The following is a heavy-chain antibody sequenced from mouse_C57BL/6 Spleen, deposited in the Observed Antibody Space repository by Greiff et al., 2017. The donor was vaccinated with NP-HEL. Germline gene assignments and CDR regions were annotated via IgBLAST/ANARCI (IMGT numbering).Heavy chain of an antibody. Sequence: VQLQQPGAELVKPGASVKLSCKASGYTFTSYWMHWVKQRPGQGLEWIGMIHPNSGSTNYNEKFKSKATLTVDKSSSTAYMQLSSLTSEDSAVYYCARGAGTDLYYFDYWGQGTTLTVSS. J-gene: IGHJ2*01. CDR1: GYTFTSYW. D-gene: IGHD4-1*01. CDR2: IHPNSGST. V-gene: IGHV1-64*01. CDR3: ARGAGTDLYYFDY.